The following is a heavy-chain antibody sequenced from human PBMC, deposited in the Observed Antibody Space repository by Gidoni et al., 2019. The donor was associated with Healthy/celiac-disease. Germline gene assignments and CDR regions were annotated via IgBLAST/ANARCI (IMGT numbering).Heavy chain of an antibody. CDR3: ARDTHHYDFWSGANGY. CDR1: GYTLTSNY. CDR2: INPSGGST. Sequence: QVQLLQSGAEVKKPGASVKVSCKASGYTLTSNYMHWVRQAPGQGLEWLGIINPSGGSTSYAQKFQGRVTMTRDTSTSTVYMELSSLRSEDTAVYYCARDTHHYDFWSGANGYWGQGTLVTVSS. J-gene: IGHJ4*02. V-gene: IGHV1-46*01. D-gene: IGHD3-3*01.